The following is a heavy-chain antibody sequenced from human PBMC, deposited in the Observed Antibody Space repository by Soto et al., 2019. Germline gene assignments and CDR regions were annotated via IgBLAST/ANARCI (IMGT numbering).Heavy chain of an antibody. CDR2: ISYDGSNK. J-gene: IGHJ2*01. CDR3: AREVSWYFDL. CDR1: GFTFSSYA. V-gene: IGHV3-30-3*01. Sequence: QVQLVESGGGVVQPGRSLRLSCAASGFTFSSYAMHWVRQAPGKGLEWVAVISYDGSNKYYADSVKGRFTISRDNSKNTLYLQMNSLRAEDTAVYYSAREVSWYFDLWGRGTLVTVSS.